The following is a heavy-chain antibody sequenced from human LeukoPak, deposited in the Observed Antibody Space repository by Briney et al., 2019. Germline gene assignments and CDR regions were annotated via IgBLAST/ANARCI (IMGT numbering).Heavy chain of an antibody. J-gene: IGHJ3*02. V-gene: IGHV3-30*18. CDR1: SFSFSDYD. CDR2: ISSDGSRK. D-gene: IGHD1-1*01. CDR3: AKYAYNWNAPDGFDM. Sequence: GGSLRLSCRASSFSFSDYDMHWVRQAPGKGLEWVAVISSDGSRKHYGDSVKGRFTISRDNSESTLFLQMNSLRTDDTSVYFCAKYAYNWNAPDGFDMWGQGTMVIVSS.